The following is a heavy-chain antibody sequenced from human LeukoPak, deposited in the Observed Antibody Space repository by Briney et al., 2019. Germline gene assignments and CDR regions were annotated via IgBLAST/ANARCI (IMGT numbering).Heavy chain of an antibody. CDR2: MSSNGGST. CDR3: VKPDSSVNFGHH. Sequence: GGSLRLSCSASGFTFSSCSMHWVRQAPGKGLEYVSAMSSNGGSTYYADSVKGRFTISRDNSKNTLYLQMSSLRPEDTAVYYCVKPDSSVNFGHHWGQGTLVTVSS. D-gene: IGHD6-19*01. CDR1: GFTFSSCS. J-gene: IGHJ4*02. V-gene: IGHV3-64D*06.